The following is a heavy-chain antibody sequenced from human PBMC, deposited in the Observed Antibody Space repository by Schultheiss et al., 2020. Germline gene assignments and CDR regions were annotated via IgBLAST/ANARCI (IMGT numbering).Heavy chain of an antibody. CDR1: GGSISSGGYY. D-gene: IGHD2-2*01. CDR2: IYYSGST. CDR3: ARGNPIPAATYPYGMDV. V-gene: IGHV4-31*03. Sequence: SQTLSLTCTVSGGSISSGGYYWSWIRQHPGKGLEWIGYIYYSGSTYYNPSLKSRVTISVDKSKNQFSLKLSSVTAADTAVYYCARGNPIPAATYPYGMDVWGQGTTVTVSS. J-gene: IGHJ6*02.